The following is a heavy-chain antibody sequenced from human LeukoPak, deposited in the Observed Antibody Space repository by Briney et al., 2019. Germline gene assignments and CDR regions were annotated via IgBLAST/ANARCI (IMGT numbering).Heavy chain of an antibody. CDR3: AKWRGGSCYQSDDF. CDR2: ISSGGSYI. J-gene: IGHJ4*02. CDR1: GFTFSRHS. Sequence: GGSLRLSCAASGFTFSRHSMNWVRQAPGQGLEWVSSISSGGSYIYYGDSVKGRFTISRDNGRKSLYLQMNSTRAEDTAVYYCAKWRGGSCYQSDDFWGRGTLVTVSS. V-gene: IGHV3-21*01. D-gene: IGHD2-15*01.